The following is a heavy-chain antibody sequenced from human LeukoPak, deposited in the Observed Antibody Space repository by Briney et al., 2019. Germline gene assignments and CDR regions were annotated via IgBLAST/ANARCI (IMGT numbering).Heavy chain of an antibody. D-gene: IGHD3-10*01. Sequence: GGSLRLSCAASGFTFSSYWMSWVRQAPGKGLEWVANMNQDGGEKYYVDSVKGRFTISRDNAKNSLFLQMNSLRAEDTAVYYCARDIGFGEFNWFDPWGQGTLVTVSS. V-gene: IGHV3-7*01. CDR2: MNQDGGEK. CDR1: GFTFSSYW. J-gene: IGHJ5*02. CDR3: ARDIGFGEFNWFDP.